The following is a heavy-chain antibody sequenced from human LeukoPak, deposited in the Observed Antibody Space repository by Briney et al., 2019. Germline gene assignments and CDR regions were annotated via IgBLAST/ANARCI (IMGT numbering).Heavy chain of an antibody. CDR3: ARLVYGELSSYDY. CDR1: GFTFGTYS. D-gene: IGHD3-10*02. Sequence: GGSLRLSCAASGFTFGTYSMNWVRQAPGKGLEWVSFISSNSRTIDYADSVKGRFTISIDNAKNSLYLQMNSLRDEDTAVYYCARLVYGELSSYDYWGQGTLVTVSS. V-gene: IGHV3-48*02. CDR2: ISSNSRTI. J-gene: IGHJ4*02.